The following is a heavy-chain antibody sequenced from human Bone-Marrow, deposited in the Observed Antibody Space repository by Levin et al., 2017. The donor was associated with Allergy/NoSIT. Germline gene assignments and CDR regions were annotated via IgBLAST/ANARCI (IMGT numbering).Heavy chain of an antibody. Sequence: GGSLRLSCTASGFTFSSYWMHWVRQVPGKGLVWVSRISDGVGSRTDYADSVKGRFTISRDNAKNTLYLQMNSLRAEDTAVYYCARDLSGRDDYWGQGTLVTVSS. CDR1: GFTFSSYW. V-gene: IGHV3-74*01. D-gene: IGHD3-10*01. CDR2: ISDGVGSRT. J-gene: IGHJ4*02. CDR3: ARDLSGRDDY.